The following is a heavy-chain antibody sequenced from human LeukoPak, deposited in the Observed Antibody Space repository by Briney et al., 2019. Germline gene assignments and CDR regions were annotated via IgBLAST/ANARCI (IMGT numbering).Heavy chain of an antibody. V-gene: IGHV1-46*01. Sequence: GASVKVSCKASGYTFTSYGISWVRQAPGQGLEWMGMINPSGGSTSYAQKFRGRVTMTRDMSTSTVNMELSSLRSEDTAVYYCARGGASDYSSSSRFDHWGQGTLVTVSS. J-gene: IGHJ4*02. CDR2: INPSGGST. D-gene: IGHD6-6*01. CDR1: GYTFTSYG. CDR3: ARGGASDYSSSSRFDH.